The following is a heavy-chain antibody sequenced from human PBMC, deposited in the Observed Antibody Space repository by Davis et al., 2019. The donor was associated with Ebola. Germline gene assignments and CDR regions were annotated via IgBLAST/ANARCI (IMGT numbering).Heavy chain of an antibody. D-gene: IGHD6-13*01. J-gene: IGHJ6*02. CDR2: IWYDGSNK. CDR1: GFTFSSYG. Sequence: LKISCAASGFTFSSYGMHWVRQAPGKGLEWVAVIWYDGSNKYYADSVKGRFTISRDNSKNTLYLQMNSLRAEDTAVYYCAKDRNSSSWYDRYYYYYYGMDVWGQGTTVTVSS. CDR3: AKDRNSSSWYDRYYYYYYGMDV. V-gene: IGHV3-33*06.